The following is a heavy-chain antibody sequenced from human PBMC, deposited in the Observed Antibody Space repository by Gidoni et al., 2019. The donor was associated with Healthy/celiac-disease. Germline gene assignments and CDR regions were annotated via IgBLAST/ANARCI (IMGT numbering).Heavy chain of an antibody. D-gene: IGHD3-10*01. J-gene: IGHJ6*02. CDR1: GFTFSSYA. Sequence: QVQLVESGGGVVQPGRSLRLSCAASGFTFSSYAMHWVRQAPGKGLEWVAVISYDGSNKYYADSVKGRFTISRDNSKNTLYLQMNSLRAEDTAVYYCARDTSEWFPYMDVWGQGTTVTVSS. CDR3: ARDTSEWFPYMDV. CDR2: ISYDGSNK. V-gene: IGHV3-30-3*01.